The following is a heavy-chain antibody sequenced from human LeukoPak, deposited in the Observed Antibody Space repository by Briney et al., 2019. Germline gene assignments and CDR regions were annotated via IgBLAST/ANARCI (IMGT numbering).Heavy chain of an antibody. J-gene: IGHJ3*02. Sequence: GGSLRLSCTASGFTFSAYAMMWVRQSPGKGPEWVSAIRGGGGSAFYADSVKGRFTISRDNSMYTLFLQMNSLRAEDTAVYYCARGPNGDYIGAFDMWGPGTMVNVSS. CDR3: ARGPNGDYIGAFDM. D-gene: IGHD4-17*01. CDR2: IRGGGGSA. V-gene: IGHV3-23*01. CDR1: GFTFSAYA.